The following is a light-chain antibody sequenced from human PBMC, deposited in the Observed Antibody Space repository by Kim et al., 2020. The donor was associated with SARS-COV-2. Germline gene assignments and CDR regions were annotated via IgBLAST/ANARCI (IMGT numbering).Light chain of an antibody. CDR1: QSIGDR. CDR2: RAS. J-gene: IGKJ1*01. V-gene: IGKV1-5*03. Sequence: DIQMTQSPSTLSASVGDRVTITCRASQSIGDRLTWYQQKPGKAPKLLIYRASTLQSGVPSRFSGSGSGTEFTLTISSLQPDDFATYYCKPFKTYATFGQGTKVDIK. CDR3: KPFKTYAT.